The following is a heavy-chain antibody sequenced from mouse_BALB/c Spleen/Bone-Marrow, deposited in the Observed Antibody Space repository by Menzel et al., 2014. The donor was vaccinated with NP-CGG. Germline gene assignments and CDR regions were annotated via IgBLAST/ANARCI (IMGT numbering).Heavy chain of an antibody. J-gene: IGHJ2*01. Sequence: QVQLQQSGAELVKPGASVKLSCKASGYTFTSYWMHWVKQRPGQGLEWIGEIDPSDSYTNYNQKFKGKATLTVDKSSSTSCMELSSLASEDSAVYYCARREYYGSSYLYFDYWGQGTTLTVSS. CDR3: ARREYYGSSYLYFDY. CDR2: IDPSDSYT. CDR1: GYTFTSYW. V-gene: IGHV1-69*02. D-gene: IGHD1-1*01.